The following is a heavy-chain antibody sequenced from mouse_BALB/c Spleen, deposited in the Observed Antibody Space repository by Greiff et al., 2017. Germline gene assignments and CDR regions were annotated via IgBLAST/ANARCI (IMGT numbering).Heavy chain of an antibody. D-gene: IGHD1-1*01. J-gene: IGHJ2*01. CDR3: TRPRITTVSFDY. CDR2: IYPGNSDT. CDR1: GYTFTSYW. V-gene: IGHV1-5*01. Sequence: SGTVLARPGASVKMSCKASGYTFTSYWMHWVKQRPGQGLEWIGAIYPGNSDTSYNQKFKGKAKLTAVTSTSTAYMELSSLTNEDSAVYYCTRPRITTVSFDYWGQGTTLTVSS.